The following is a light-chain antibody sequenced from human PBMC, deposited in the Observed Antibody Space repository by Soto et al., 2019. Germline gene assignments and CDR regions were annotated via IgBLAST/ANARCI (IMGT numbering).Light chain of an antibody. CDR2: RNN. CDR3: AAWDDSLSGRDVV. V-gene: IGLV1-47*01. Sequence: QSVLTQPPSASGTPGQRVTISCSGSSSNIGSNYVYWYQQPPGTAPKLLIYRNNQRPSGVPDRFSGSKSGTSASLAISGLRSEDEADYYCAAWDDSLSGRDVVFGGGTKLTVL. CDR1: SSNIGSNY. J-gene: IGLJ2*01.